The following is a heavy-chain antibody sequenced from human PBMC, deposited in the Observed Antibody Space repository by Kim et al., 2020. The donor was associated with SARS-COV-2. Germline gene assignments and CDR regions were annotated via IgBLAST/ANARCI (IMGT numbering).Heavy chain of an antibody. CDR2: INPYSGDT. D-gene: IGHD3-3*01. CDR1: GYTFTAYY. V-gene: IGHV1-2*02. CDR3: ATVGQVDAFDI. J-gene: IGHJ3*02. Sequence: ASVKVSCKASGYTFTAYYMHWVRQAPGQGLEWMGWINPYSGDTKYAPDFQGRVTMTRDTSISTAYMELNSLTSDDAAMYYCATVGQVDAFDIWGQGTLVTVSS.